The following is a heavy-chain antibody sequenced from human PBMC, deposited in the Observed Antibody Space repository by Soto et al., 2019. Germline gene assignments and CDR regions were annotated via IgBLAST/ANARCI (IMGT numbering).Heavy chain of an antibody. CDR2: INPNSGGT. Sequence: ASVKVSCKASGYTFTGYYMHWVRQAPGQGLEWMGWINPNSGGTNYAQKFQGWVTMTRDTSISTAYMELSRLRSDDTAVYYCARDLGYYDSSGYYPLYYFDYWGQGTLVTVSS. D-gene: IGHD3-22*01. CDR1: GYTFTGYY. V-gene: IGHV1-2*04. J-gene: IGHJ4*02. CDR3: ARDLGYYDSSGYYPLYYFDY.